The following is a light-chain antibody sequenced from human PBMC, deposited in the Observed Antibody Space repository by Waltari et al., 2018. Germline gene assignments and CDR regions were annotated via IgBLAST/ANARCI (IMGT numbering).Light chain of an antibody. J-gene: IGKJ1*01. Sequence: DIQMTQSPSTLSASVGDRVTITCRASQSINAWLAWHQQKPGKAPKLLVSKASILESVVPARFSGSGSGTEFTLTINGLQPDDFATYHCQQYYRPTWTFGQGTKVEIK. CDR1: QSINAW. CDR3: QQYYRPTWT. V-gene: IGKV1-5*03. CDR2: KAS.